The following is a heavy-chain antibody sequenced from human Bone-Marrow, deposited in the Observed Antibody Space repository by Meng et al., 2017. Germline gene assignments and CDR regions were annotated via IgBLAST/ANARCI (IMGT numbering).Heavy chain of an antibody. CDR3: ARGPSHGGSYSDY. J-gene: IGHJ4*02. CDR2: INYSGRT. D-gene: IGHD2-21*02. Sequence: QVQLQESGPGLVKPSETLSLTCTVSGGSISTYYWSWIRQSPEKGLEWIGYINYSGRTNYIPSLRSRATISVVPSKNQFSLNLRSVTAADTAVYYCARGPSHGGSYSDYWGQGTLVTVSS. CDR1: GGSISTYY. V-gene: IGHV4-59*01.